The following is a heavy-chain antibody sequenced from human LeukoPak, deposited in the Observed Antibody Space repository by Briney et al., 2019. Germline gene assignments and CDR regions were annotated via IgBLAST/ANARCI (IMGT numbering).Heavy chain of an antibody. CDR2: IYYSGST. V-gene: IGHV4-59*08. Sequence: SETLSLTCAVYGGSFSGYYWSWMRQAPGKGLEWIGYIYYSGSTNYNPSLKSRVTISVDTSKDRFSLKLSSVTAADTAVYYCARTLLGIDYDSGSYDFDYWGQGTLVTVSS. CDR3: ARTLLGIDYDSGSYDFDY. CDR1: GGSFSGYY. D-gene: IGHD3-10*01. J-gene: IGHJ4*02.